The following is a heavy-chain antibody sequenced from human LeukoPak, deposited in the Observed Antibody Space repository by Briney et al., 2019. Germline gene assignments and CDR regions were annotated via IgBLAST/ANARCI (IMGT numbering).Heavy chain of an antibody. CDR2: IWYDGSNK. V-gene: IGHV3-33*06. J-gene: IGHJ4*02. Sequence: GGSLRLSCAASGFTFSSYGMHWVRQAPGKGLEWVAVIWYDGSNKYYADSVKGRFSISRDNSKNTLFLQMNSPTAEDTGVYYCAKARSAVVEAATNYWGQGTRVTVSS. CDR3: AKARSAVVEAATNY. D-gene: IGHD2-15*01. CDR1: GFTFSSYG.